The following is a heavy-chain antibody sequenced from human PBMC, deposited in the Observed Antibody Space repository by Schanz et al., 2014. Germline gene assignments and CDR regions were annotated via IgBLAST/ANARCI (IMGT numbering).Heavy chain of an antibody. CDR2: ISGSGGST. J-gene: IGHJ4*02. V-gene: IGHV3-23*01. Sequence: EVQLLESGGGLVQPGGSLRLSCAASGFTFSSYAMSWVRQAPGKGLEWVSGISGSGGSTYYADSVKGRFTISRDNSKNTLYLQMNTLRAEDTAVYYCARDRGYCSGGSCLTFDYWGQGTLDTVSS. CDR1: GFTFSSYA. D-gene: IGHD2-15*01. CDR3: ARDRGYCSGGSCLTFDY.